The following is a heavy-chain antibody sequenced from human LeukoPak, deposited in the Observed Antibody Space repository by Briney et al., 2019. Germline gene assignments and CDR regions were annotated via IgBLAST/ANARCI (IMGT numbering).Heavy chain of an antibody. CDR1: GFTFSNYW. CDR3: ARDRGSYNDY. J-gene: IGHJ4*02. CDR2: INSDGSSI. Sequence: PGGSLRLSWAASGFTFSNYWMHWVRQAPGKGLVWVSRINSDGSSISYADSVKGRVTISRDNAKNTLYLQMNSLRAEDTAVYYCARDRGSYNDYWGQGTLVTVSS. D-gene: IGHD1-26*01. V-gene: IGHV3-74*01.